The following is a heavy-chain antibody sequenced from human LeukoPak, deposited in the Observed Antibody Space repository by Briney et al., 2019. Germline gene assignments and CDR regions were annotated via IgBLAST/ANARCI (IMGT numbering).Heavy chain of an antibody. J-gene: IGHJ3*02. D-gene: IGHD5-18*01. Sequence: SVKVSCKASGGTFSSYAISWVRQAPGQGLEWMGGIIPIFGTANYAQKFQSRVTITADESTSTAYMELSSLRSEDTAVYYCARGPEQLWLHDAFDIWGQGTMVTVSS. CDR1: GGTFSSYA. CDR3: ARGPEQLWLHDAFDI. CDR2: IIPIFGTA. V-gene: IGHV1-69*01.